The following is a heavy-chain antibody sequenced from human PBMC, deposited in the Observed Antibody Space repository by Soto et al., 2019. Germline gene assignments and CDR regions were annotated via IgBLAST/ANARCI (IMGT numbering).Heavy chain of an antibody. V-gene: IGHV5-51*07. Sequence: PGESLKISCKGSGYSFTSYWIGWVHQMPGKGLEWMGIIYPGDSDTRYSPSFQGQVTISADKSISTAYLQWSSLKASDTAMYYCARLTMVRGVISPSGMDVWGQGTRVTAP. CDR2: IYPGDSDT. CDR3: ARLTMVRGVISPSGMDV. CDR1: GYSFTSYW. D-gene: IGHD3-10*01. J-gene: IGHJ6*02.